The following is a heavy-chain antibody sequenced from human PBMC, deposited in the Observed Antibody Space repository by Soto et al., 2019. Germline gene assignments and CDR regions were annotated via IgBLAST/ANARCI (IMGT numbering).Heavy chain of an antibody. V-gene: IGHV4-31*03. Sequence: SETLSLTCTVSGGSISSGGYYWSWIRQHPGKGLEWIGYIYYSGSTYYNPSLKSRVTISVDTSKNQFSLKLSSVTAADTAVYYCAVHERAAATIDYWGQGTLVTVSS. J-gene: IGHJ4*02. D-gene: IGHD2-15*01. CDR2: IYYSGST. CDR1: GGSISSGGYY. CDR3: AVHERAAATIDY.